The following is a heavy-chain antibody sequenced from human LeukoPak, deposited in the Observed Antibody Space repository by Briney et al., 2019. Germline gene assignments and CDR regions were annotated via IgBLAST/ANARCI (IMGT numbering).Heavy chain of an antibody. CDR3: ARLTNFDWFDP. J-gene: IGHJ5*02. CDR2: IYYSGRT. V-gene: IGHV4-39*01. Sequence: PSETLSLTCTVSGASISSSSYYWGWIRQPPGKELEWIGSIYYSGRTYYKSSLKSRVTISVDTSKNQFSLKLSSVTAADTAVYYCARLTNFDWFDPWGQGTLVTVSS. CDR1: GASISSSSYY. D-gene: IGHD3-3*01.